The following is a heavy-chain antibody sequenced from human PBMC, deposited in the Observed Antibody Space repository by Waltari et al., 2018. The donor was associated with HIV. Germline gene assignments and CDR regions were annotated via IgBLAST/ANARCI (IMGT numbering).Heavy chain of an antibody. V-gene: IGHV1-2*02. CDR3: ARGWASGSYPSDY. J-gene: IGHJ4*02. CDR2: SNPNSGGT. Sequence: QVQLVQSGAEVKKPGASVKVSCKASGYTFTGYYMHWVRQAPGQGREWMGGSNPNSGGTNYAQKCQGRGTMTRDTSISTAYMELSRLWSDDTALYYWARGWASGSYPSDYWGQGTLVTVSS. D-gene: IGHD1-26*01. CDR1: GYTFTGYY.